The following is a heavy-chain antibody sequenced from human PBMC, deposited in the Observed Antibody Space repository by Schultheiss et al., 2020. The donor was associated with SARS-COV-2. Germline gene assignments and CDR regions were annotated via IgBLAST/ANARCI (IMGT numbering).Heavy chain of an antibody. CDR2: INSDGSST. D-gene: IGHD1-26*01. V-gene: IGHV3-74*01. J-gene: IGHJ6*02. CDR1: GFTFSSYW. Sequence: GGSLRLSCAASGFTFSSYWMHWVRQAPGKGLVWVSRINSDGSSTSYADSVKGRFTISRDNAKNTLYLQMNSLRAEDTAVYYCARVRIVGATGTPYYYYYGMDVWGQGTTVTVSS. CDR3: ARVRIVGATGTPYYYYYGMDV.